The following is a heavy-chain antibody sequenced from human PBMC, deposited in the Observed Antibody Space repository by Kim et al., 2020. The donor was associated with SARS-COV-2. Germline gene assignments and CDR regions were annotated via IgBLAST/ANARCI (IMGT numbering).Heavy chain of an antibody. CDR1: GDSVSSNSAA. CDR2: TYYRSKWYN. CDR3: ARVRSSSWWMGFWFDP. D-gene: IGHD6-13*01. Sequence: SQTLSLTCAISGDSVSSNSAAWNWIRQSPSRGLEWLGRTYYRSKWYNDYAVSVKSRITINPDTSKNQFSLQLNSVTPEDTAVYYCARVRSSSWWMGFWFDPWGQGTLVTVSS. J-gene: IGHJ5*02. V-gene: IGHV6-1*01.